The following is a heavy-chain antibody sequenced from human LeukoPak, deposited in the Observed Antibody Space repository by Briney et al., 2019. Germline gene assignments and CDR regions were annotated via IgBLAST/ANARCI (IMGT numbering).Heavy chain of an antibody. CDR2: ISSSSSTI. CDR3: ARGVPPDH. Sequence: GGSLRLSCAASGFTFSSYSMNWVRQAPGKGLEWVSYISSSSSTIYYADSVKGRFTISRDNAKNTLYLQMNSLRAEDTAVYYCARGVPPDHWGQGTLVTVSS. CDR1: GFTFSSYS. J-gene: IGHJ4*02. V-gene: IGHV3-48*01. D-gene: IGHD5/OR15-5a*01.